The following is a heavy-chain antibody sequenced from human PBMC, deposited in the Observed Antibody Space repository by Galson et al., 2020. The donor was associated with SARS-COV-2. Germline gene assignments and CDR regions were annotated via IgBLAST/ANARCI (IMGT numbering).Heavy chain of an antibody. D-gene: IGHD6-13*01. CDR1: GFTFSNYW. CDR3: ARGEGGSSWYTDS. V-gene: IGHV3-7*04. J-gene: IGHJ4*02. Sequence: GGSLRPSCAASGFTFSNYWMTWVRQAPGKGLEWVAIIKKDGSEKDYVDSVKGRFTISRDNAKKSLYLKMNGLRAEDSAVYYCARGEGGSSWYTDSWGQGTLVTVSS. CDR2: IKKDGSEK.